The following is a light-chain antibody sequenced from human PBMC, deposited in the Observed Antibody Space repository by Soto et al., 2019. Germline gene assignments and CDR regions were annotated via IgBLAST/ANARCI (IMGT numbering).Light chain of an antibody. CDR1: SGSIASNY. J-gene: IGLJ3*02. Sequence: NFMLTQPHSGSGSPGKTVTIACTRSSGSIASNYVQWYQQRPGSSPTTVIYEGNHSPSGVPDRFSGSIDSSSNSAYLTISGLKSEDEADYYCQSYGSSNLWVFGGGTKLTVL. V-gene: IGLV6-57*01. CDR3: QSYGSSNLWV. CDR2: EGN.